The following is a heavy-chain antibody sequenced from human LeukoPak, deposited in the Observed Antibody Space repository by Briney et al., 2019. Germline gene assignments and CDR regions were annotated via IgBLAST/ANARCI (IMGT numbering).Heavy chain of an antibody. Sequence: SETLSLTCAVYGGSFSGYYWSWIRQPPGKGLEWIGEINHSGSTNYNPSPKSRVTISVDTSKNQFSLKLSSVTAADTAVYYCARWRVYLGLPRPHYYYYYMDVWGKGTTVTVSS. CDR3: ARWRVYLGLPRPHYYYYYMDV. CDR2: INHSGST. D-gene: IGHD2-21*02. V-gene: IGHV4-34*01. CDR1: GGSFSGYY. J-gene: IGHJ6*03.